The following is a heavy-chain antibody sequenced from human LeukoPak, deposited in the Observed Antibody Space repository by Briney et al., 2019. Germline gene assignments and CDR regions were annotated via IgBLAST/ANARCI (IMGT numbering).Heavy chain of an antibody. D-gene: IGHD3-22*01. Sequence: SETLSLTCAVYGGSFSGYYWSWIRQPPGKGLEWIGEINHSGSTNYSPSLKSRVTISVDTSKNQFSLKLSSVTAADTAVYYCARHDSSGYYYYWGQGTLVTVSS. J-gene: IGHJ4*02. CDR3: ARHDSSGYYYY. V-gene: IGHV4-34*01. CDR1: GGSFSGYY. CDR2: INHSGST.